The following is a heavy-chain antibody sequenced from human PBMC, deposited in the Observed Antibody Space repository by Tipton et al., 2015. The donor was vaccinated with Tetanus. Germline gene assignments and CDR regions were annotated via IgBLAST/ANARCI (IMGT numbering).Heavy chain of an antibody. J-gene: IGHJ4*02. CDR2: IDYFGTT. D-gene: IGHD5-12*01. CDR1: GGSISTYH. Sequence: TLSLTCTVSGGSISTYHWNWIRQSPGKGLEWIGYIDYFGTTKYNPSLKSRVAMSVDTSKNQFSLKLSSVTAADTAVYYCTRDSGSGYVGDFWGQGTLVTVSS. V-gene: IGHV4-59*12. CDR3: TRDSGSGYVGDF.